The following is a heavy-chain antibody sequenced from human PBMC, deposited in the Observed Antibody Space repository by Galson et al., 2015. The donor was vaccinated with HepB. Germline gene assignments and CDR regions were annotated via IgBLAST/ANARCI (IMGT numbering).Heavy chain of an antibody. Sequence: SLRLSCAASGFTFRKYSMHWVRQAPGKGLEYVSAISRNGGSTYYTDSVKGRFTISRDNSQDTVILQMSSLRVEDTAVYYCVKDGTPQTESDRLTGYSSLDSGGQGSLVAVSS. CDR1: GFTFRKYS. CDR3: VKDGTPQTESDRLTGYSSLDS. CDR2: ISRNGGST. D-gene: IGHD3-9*01. J-gene: IGHJ4*02. V-gene: IGHV3-64D*06.